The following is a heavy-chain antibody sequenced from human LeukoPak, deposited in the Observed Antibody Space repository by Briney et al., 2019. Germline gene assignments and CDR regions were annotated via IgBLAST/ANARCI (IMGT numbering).Heavy chain of an antibody. D-gene: IGHD3-22*01. J-gene: IGHJ6*02. CDR3: ARGNRDYYDSSGYDTSDV. V-gene: IGHV3-33*01. CDR2: IWYDGSNK. CDR1: GFTFSSYG. Sequence: GGSLRLSCAASGFTFSSYGMHWVRQAPGKGLEWVAVIWYDGSNKYYADSVKGRFTISRDNSKNTLYLQMNSLRAEDTAVYYCARGNRDYYDSSGYDTSDVWGQGTTVAVSS.